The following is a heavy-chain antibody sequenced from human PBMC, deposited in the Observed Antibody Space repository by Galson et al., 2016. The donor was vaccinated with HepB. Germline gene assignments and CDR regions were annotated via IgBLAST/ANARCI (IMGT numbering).Heavy chain of an antibody. Sequence: SLRLSCAASGFTFSGYKMNWVRQAPGKALEWVSYISTTSSATYYADFVKGRFTISRDNSKNTVYLQMSSLRVDDTAVYYCAKVGWREYDGYWGQGTLVTVSS. CDR3: AKVGWREYDGY. CDR2: ISTTSSAT. J-gene: IGHJ4*02. D-gene: IGHD3-10*01. V-gene: IGHV3-48*01. CDR1: GFTFSGYK.